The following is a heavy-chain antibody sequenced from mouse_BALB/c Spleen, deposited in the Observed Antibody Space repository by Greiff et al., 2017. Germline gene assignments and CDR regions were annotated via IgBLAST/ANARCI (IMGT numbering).Heavy chain of an antibody. CDR2: IDPANGNT. Sequence: EVHLVESGAELVKPGASVKLSCTASGFNIKDTYMHWVKQRPEQGLEWIGRIDPANGNTKYDPKFQGKATITADTSSNTAYLQLSSLTSEDTAVYYCARDYRYYAMDYWGQGTSVTVSS. V-gene: IGHV14-3*02. J-gene: IGHJ4*01. D-gene: IGHD2-14*01. CDR1: GFNIKDTY. CDR3: ARDYRYYAMDY.